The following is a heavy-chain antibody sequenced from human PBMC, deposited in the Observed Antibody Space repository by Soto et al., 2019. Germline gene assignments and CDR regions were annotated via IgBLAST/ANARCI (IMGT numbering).Heavy chain of an antibody. CDR1: GFTFSNYA. CDR2: ISGSGGST. V-gene: IGHV3-23*01. J-gene: IGHJ4*02. Sequence: EVQLLESGGGLVQPGGSLRLSCAASGFTFSNYAVTWVRQAPGKWLEWVSTISGSGGSTYYSDSVKGRFTISRDNSKNTMYLQMNSLRAEDTAVYYCARDQGSSSYEIDYWGQGTLVTVSS. D-gene: IGHD6-13*01. CDR3: ARDQGSSSYEIDY.